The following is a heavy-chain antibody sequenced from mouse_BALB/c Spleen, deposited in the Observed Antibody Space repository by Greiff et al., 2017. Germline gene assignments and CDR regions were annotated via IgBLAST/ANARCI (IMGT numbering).Heavy chain of an antibody. J-gene: IGHJ2*01. CDR2: ISSGGSYT. CDR1: GFTFSSYG. V-gene: IGHV5-6*01. CDR3: ARKGIDY. Sequence: EVQGVESGGDLVKPGGSLKLSCAASGFTFSSYGMSWVRQTPDKRLEWVATISSGGSYTYYPDSVKGRFTISRDNAKNTLYLQMSSLKSEDTAMYYCARKGIDYWGQGTTLTVSS.